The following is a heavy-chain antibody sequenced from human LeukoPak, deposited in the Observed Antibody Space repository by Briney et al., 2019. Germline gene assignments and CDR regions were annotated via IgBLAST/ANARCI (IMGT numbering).Heavy chain of an antibody. J-gene: IGHJ6*02. Sequence: GGSLRLSCSASGFTFSSYAMHWVRQAPGKGLEYVSGISRNGGSTYYADSVKGRITISRDNSKNTLYLQMNSLRPEDTAVYHCAKDRVYYDSCMDVWGQGTTFTVSS. V-gene: IGHV3-64*04. CDR3: AKDRVYYDSCMDV. CDR2: ISRNGGST. CDR1: GFTFSSYA. D-gene: IGHD3-22*01.